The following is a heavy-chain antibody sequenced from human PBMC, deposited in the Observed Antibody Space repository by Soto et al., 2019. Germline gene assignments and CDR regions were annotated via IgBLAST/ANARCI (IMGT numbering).Heavy chain of an antibody. CDR3: ARDPGSGDYYYGMDV. D-gene: IGHD6-19*01. V-gene: IGHV1-2*04. J-gene: IGHJ6*02. Sequence: QVQLVQSGAEVKKPGASVKVSCKASGYTFTGYYMHWVRQAPGQGLEWMGWINPKSGGTNYAQKFQGWVTMTRDTSISTAYMELSRLRSDDTAVYYCARDPGSGDYYYGMDVWGQGTTVTVSS. CDR1: GYTFTGYY. CDR2: INPKSGGT.